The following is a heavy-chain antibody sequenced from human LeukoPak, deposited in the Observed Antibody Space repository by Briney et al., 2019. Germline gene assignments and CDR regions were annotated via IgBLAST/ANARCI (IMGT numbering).Heavy chain of an antibody. V-gene: IGHV4-31*03. CDR2: IYYSGST. CDR3: ARAGGFFSPFGY. J-gene: IGHJ4*02. CDR1: GVSISSGGYY. D-gene: IGHD3-3*01. Sequence: SSQTLSLTCTVSGVSISSGGYYWSWIRQHPGKGLEWIGYIYYSGSTYYNPSLKSRVTISVDTSKNQFSLKLSSVTAADTAVYYCARAGGFFSPFGYWGQGTLVTVSP.